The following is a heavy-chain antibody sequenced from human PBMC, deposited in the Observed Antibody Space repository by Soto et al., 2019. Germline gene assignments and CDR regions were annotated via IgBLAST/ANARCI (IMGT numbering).Heavy chain of an antibody. CDR2: MNPNTGNS. V-gene: IGHV1-8*01. CDR3: ARDSPMGYSYGRHFDY. Sequence: ASVKVSCKASGYTFTSSDINWVRQAPGQGLEWMGWMNPNTGNSGFAQKFQGRVTMTSDTSISTAYMELSSLRSEDSAVYYCARDSPMGYSYGRHFDYWGQGTLVTVSS. J-gene: IGHJ4*02. CDR1: GYTFTSSD. D-gene: IGHD5-18*01.